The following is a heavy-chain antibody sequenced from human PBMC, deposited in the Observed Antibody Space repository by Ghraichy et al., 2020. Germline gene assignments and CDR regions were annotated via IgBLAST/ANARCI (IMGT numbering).Heavy chain of an antibody. CDR3: ARGETGFFFDY. CDR2: ISSSGSTI. CDR1: GFTFSSYE. J-gene: IGHJ4*02. V-gene: IGHV3-48*03. D-gene: IGHD3-3*01. Sequence: GGSLRLSCAASGFTFSSYEMNWVRQAPGKGLEWVSYISSSGSTIYYADSVKGRFTISRDNAKNSLYLQMNSLRAEDTAVYYCARGETGFFFDYWGQGTLVTVSS.